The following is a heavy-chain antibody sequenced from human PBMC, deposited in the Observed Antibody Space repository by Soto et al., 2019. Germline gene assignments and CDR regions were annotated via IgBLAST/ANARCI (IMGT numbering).Heavy chain of an antibody. J-gene: IGHJ4*02. V-gene: IGHV1-69*13. CDR3: ARSIAAAGPFDY. D-gene: IGHD6-13*01. CDR2: IIPIFGTA. CDR1: GGTFSSYA. Sequence: SVKVSCKASGGTFSSYAISWVRQAPGQGLEWMGGIIPIFGTANYAQKFQGRVTITADESTSTAYMELSSLRSEDTAVYYCARSIAAAGPFDYWGQGTLVTVSS.